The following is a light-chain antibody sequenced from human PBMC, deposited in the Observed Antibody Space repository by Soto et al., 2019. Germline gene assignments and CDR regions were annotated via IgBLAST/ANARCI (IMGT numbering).Light chain of an antibody. V-gene: IGLV3-21*04. J-gene: IGLJ3*02. Sequence: SSELTQPPSVSVAPGKTARITCGGNNIGSKSVHWYQQKPGQAPVLVIYYDSYRPSGIPERFSGSNSWNTATLTISRVEAGDEADYYCQVWDSSSDHPWVFGGGTKLTVL. CDR2: YDS. CDR1: NIGSKS. CDR3: QVWDSSSDHPWV.